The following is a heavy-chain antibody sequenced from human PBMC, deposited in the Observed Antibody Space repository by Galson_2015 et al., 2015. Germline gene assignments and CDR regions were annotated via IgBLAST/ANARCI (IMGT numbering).Heavy chain of an antibody. V-gene: IGHV5-51*01. CDR3: AKSREGYCSGGSCDMGAFEV. D-gene: IGHD2-15*01. CDR2: IYPGDSDT. J-gene: IGHJ3*01. Sequence: QSGAEVKKPGESLTISCTGSGYSFTRNWIGWVRQMPGKGLEWMGIIYPGDSDTRYSPSFQGQVSISADKSISTAYLQWSSLKASDTAMYYCAKSREGYCSGGSCDMGAFEVWGHGTMVTVSS. CDR1: GYSFTRNW.